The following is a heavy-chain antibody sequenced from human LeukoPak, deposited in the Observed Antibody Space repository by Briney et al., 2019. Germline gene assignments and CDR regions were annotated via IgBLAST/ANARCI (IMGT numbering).Heavy chain of an antibody. Sequence: PGGSLRLACAASGFTFSSYSVNWVRQAPGKGLEWVSCISSRGTYIYYADSVKGRFTISRDNAKNSLYLQMNSLRAEDTAVYYCARVSETRYGSGSYFARDYYYYMDVWGKGTTVTVSS. CDR1: GFTFSSYS. V-gene: IGHV3-21*01. CDR2: ISSRGTYI. CDR3: ARVSETRYGSGSYFARDYYYYMDV. J-gene: IGHJ6*03. D-gene: IGHD3-10*01.